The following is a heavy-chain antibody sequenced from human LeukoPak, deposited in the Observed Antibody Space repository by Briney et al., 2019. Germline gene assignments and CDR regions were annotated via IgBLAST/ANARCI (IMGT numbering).Heavy chain of an antibody. Sequence: LETLSLTCIVSGGSITSRSFYWGWIRQPPGKGLEWIGSIYYSGTTHYNPSLKSRATLSVDTSKNQFSLNLSSVTAPDTAVYYCARHAWVGRTGFDYWGRGTLVTVSS. CDR3: ARHAWVGRTGFDY. V-gene: IGHV4-39*01. D-gene: IGHD1-26*01. CDR2: IYYSGTT. CDR1: GGSITSRSFY. J-gene: IGHJ4*02.